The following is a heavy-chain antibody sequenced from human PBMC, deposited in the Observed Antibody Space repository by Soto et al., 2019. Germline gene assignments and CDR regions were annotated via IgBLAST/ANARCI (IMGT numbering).Heavy chain of an antibody. CDR1: GYTFIRYG. CDR3: AGDGSGGARGWFDP. J-gene: IGHJ5*02. D-gene: IGHD3-10*01. CDR2: IWYDGSNK. V-gene: IGHV3-33*01. Sequence: QVQLVESGGGVVQPGMSLRLSCAASGYTFIRYGMHWVRQAPGKGLEWVAVIWYDGSNKYYADSVKGRFTISRDNSKNTVFLQMDSRRGEDTALYYCAGDGSGGARGWFDPWGQGTLVSVSS.